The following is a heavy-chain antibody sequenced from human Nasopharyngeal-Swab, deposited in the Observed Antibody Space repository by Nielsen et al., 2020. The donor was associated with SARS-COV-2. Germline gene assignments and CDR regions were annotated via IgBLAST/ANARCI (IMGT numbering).Heavy chain of an antibody. Sequence: WVRQAPGQGLEWMGWMNPNSGNTGYAQKFQGRVTMTRNTSISTAYMELSSLRSEDTAVYYCATTQYYYDSSGYYSFDYWGQGTLVTVSS. CDR3: ATTQYYYDSSGYYSFDY. V-gene: IGHV1-8*01. CDR2: MNPNSGNT. J-gene: IGHJ4*02. D-gene: IGHD3-22*01.